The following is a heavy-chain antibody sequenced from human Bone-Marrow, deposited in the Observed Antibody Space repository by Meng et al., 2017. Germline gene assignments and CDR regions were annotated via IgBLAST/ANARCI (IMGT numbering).Heavy chain of an antibody. V-gene: IGHV3-64*01. CDR3: ASGKWELLA. CDR1: GFTFSSYA. D-gene: IGHD1-26*01. J-gene: IGHJ5*02. Sequence: GESLKISCAASGFTFSSYAMHWVRQAPGKGLEYVSAISSNGGSTYYANSVKGRFTISRDNSKNTLYLQMGSPRAEDMAVYYCASGKWELLAWGQGTLVTVSS. CDR2: ISSNGGST.